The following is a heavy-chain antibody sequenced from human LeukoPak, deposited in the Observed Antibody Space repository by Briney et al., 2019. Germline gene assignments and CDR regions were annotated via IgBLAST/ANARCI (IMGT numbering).Heavy chain of an antibody. CDR3: ARVTAAGTADY. V-gene: IGHV4-59*01. CDR1: GGSISSYY. D-gene: IGHD6-13*01. Sequence: SSETLSLTCTVSGGSISSYYWSWIRQPPGKGLERIGYIYYSGSTNYNPSLKSRVTISVDTSKNQFSLKLSSVTAADTAVYYCARVTAAGTADYWGQGTLVTVSS. CDR2: IYYSGST. J-gene: IGHJ4*02.